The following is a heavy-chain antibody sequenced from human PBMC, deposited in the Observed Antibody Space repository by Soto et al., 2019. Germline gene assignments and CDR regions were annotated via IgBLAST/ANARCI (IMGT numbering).Heavy chain of an antibody. V-gene: IGHV3-23*01. J-gene: IGHJ4*02. Sequence: EVQLLESGGGLVQPGGSLRLSCAASGFTFSSYAMSWVRQAPGKGLEWVSTISGSGGSTYYADSVKGRFTISRDNSKNTLYLQMNRLRAEDTAVYYCAKGGRWELPLDYWGQGTLVTVSS. D-gene: IGHD1-26*01. CDR2: ISGSGGST. CDR1: GFTFSSYA. CDR3: AKGGRWELPLDY.